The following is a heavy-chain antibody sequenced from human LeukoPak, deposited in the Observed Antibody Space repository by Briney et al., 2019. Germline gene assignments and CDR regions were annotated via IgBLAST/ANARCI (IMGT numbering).Heavy chain of an antibody. CDR2: IHYNVNT. Sequence: SETLSLTCTVSGGSISSYSWSWIREPPRKGLEWIGYIHYNVNTNSNPSLKSRVTISGATSKNQFSLKLSSVTVADTAVYYCGRHAPGHFDYWGQGTLVTVSS. CDR1: GGSISSYS. J-gene: IGHJ4*02. CDR3: GRHAPGHFDY. V-gene: IGHV4-59*08.